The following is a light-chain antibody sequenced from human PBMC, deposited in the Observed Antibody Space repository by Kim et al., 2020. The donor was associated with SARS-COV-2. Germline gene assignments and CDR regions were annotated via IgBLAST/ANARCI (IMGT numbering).Light chain of an antibody. CDR1: QSVLYSCNNNNY. J-gene: IGKJ4*01. V-gene: IGKV4-1*01. Sequence: ATINCKSSQSVLYSCNNNNYLAWYQQKPGQPPKLRIYWASTRESGVPDRFSGSGSATDFTLTISSLQAEDVAVYYCQQYYSTPLTFGGGTKVDIK. CDR2: WAS. CDR3: QQYYSTPLT.